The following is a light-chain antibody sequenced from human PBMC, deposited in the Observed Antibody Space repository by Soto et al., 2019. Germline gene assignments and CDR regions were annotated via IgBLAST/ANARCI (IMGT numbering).Light chain of an antibody. CDR1: QSISSW. V-gene: IGKV1-5*01. CDR2: DAS. J-gene: IGKJ1*01. CDR3: QQYNSYWR. Sequence: DIQMTQYPSTLSASVGDRVTITCRASQSISSWLAWYQQKPGKAPNLLIYDASILESGVPSRFSGSGSGTEFTLTISSLQPDDFATYYCQQYNSYWRFGQGTKVDI.